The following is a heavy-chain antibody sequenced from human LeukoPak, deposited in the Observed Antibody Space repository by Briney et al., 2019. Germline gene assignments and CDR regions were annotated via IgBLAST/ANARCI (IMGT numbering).Heavy chain of an antibody. J-gene: IGHJ6*02. CDR3: ARDRGRTTMIRGYYGLDV. Sequence: PGRSLRLSCAASGFTFSNYAMHWVRQAPGKGLEWVAVVSIDGSNKYYADSVKGRFTISRDNSKNRLYLQMNSLRAEDTAVYYCARDRGRTTMIRGYYGLDVWGQGTTVTVSS. V-gene: IGHV3-30-3*01. CDR1: GFTFSNYA. CDR2: VSIDGSNK. D-gene: IGHD3-22*01.